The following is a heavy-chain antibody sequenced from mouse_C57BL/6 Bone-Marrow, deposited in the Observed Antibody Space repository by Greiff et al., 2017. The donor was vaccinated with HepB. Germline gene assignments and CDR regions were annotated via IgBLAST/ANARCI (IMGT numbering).Heavy chain of an antibody. Sequence: QVQLQQSGPELVKPGASVKISCKASGYAFSSSWMNWVKQRPGKGLEWIGRIYPGDGDTNSNGKFKGKATLTADKSSSTAYMQLSSLTSEDSAVYFCARGDYSNPFAYWGQGTLVTVSA. CDR2: IYPGDGDT. CDR1: GYAFSSSW. CDR3: ARGDYSNPFAY. V-gene: IGHV1-82*01. J-gene: IGHJ3*01. D-gene: IGHD2-5*01.